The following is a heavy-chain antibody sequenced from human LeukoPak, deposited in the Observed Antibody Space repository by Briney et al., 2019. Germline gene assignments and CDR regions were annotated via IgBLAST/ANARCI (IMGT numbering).Heavy chain of an antibody. J-gene: IGHJ4*02. D-gene: IGHD3-22*01. Sequence: GSSVKVSCKASGGTFSSYAISWVRQAPGQGLEWMGGIIAIFGTANYAQKFQGRVTITTDESTSTAYMELSSLRSEDTAVYYCAREGDYYGSSGYYGDWGQGTLVTVSS. CDR3: AREGDYYGSSGYYGD. V-gene: IGHV1-69*05. CDR2: IIAIFGTA. CDR1: GGTFSSYA.